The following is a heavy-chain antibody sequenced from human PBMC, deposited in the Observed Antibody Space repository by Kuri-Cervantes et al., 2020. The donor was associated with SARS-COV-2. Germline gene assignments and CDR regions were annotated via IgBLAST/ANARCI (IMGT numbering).Heavy chain of an antibody. CDR2: ISSSSSYT. V-gene: IGHV3-21*05. J-gene: IGHJ5*02. Sequence: GSLRLSCAASGFTFSSYSMNWVRQAPGKGLEWVSYISSSSSYTNYADSVKGRFTISRDNAKNSLYLQMNSLRAEDTAVYYCARGQGSGWYLGLSANWFDPWGQGTLVTVSS. CDR1: GFTFSSYS. CDR3: ARGQGSGWYLGLSANWFDP. D-gene: IGHD6-19*01.